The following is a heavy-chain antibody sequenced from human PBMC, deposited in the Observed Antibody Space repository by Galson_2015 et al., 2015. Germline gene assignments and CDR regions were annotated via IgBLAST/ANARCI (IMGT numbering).Heavy chain of an antibody. CDR1: GFAFNTHT. CDR2: ISESSASI. V-gene: IGHV3-48*04. CDR3: ARDRGYCEWIVSDY. D-gene: IGHD2-15*01. J-gene: IGHJ4*02. Sequence: SLRLSCAASGFAFNTHTMIWIRQAPGKGLEWISYISESSASIYYADSVRGRFSISRDNSKNSVYLQMHSLRADDTAIYYCARDRGYCEWIVSDYWGQRSLVTVAS.